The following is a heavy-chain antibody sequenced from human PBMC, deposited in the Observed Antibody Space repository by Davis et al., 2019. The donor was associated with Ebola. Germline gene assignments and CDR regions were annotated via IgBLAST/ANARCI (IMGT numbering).Heavy chain of an antibody. D-gene: IGHD3-9*01. CDR2: ISAYNGNT. CDR3: ARDDYDILTGYYTYFDY. Sequence: AASVKVSCKASGYTFTSYGISWVRQAPGQGLEWMGWISAYNGNTNYAQTLQGRVTMTTDTSTSTAYMELSSLRSEDTAVYYCARDDYDILTGYYTYFDYWGQGTLVTVSS. V-gene: IGHV1-18*04. J-gene: IGHJ4*02. CDR1: GYTFTSYG.